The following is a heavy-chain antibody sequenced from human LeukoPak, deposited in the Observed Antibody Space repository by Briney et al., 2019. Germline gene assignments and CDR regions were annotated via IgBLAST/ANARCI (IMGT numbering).Heavy chain of an antibody. D-gene: IGHD2-15*01. CDR3: AKESGDCSGGSCYPLLY. J-gene: IGHJ4*02. Sequence: GGSLRLSCAASGFTFSSYSMNWVRQAPGKGLEWVSGISGSGGSTYYADSVKGRFTISRDNSKNTLYLQMNSLRAEDTAVYYCAKESGDCSGGSCYPLLYWGQGTLVTVSS. V-gene: IGHV3-23*01. CDR1: GFTFSSYS. CDR2: ISGSGGST.